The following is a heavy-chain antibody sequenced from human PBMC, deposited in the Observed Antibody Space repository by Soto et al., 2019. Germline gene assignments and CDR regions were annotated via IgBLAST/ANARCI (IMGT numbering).Heavy chain of an antibody. CDR2: ISWNSGSI. J-gene: IGHJ4*02. D-gene: IGHD3-16*02. CDR3: AKDQFGGVIYPSGPCDY. V-gene: IGHV3-9*01. CDR1: GFTFDDYA. Sequence: DVQLVESGGGLVQPGRSLRLSCAASGFTFDDYAMHWVRQAPGKGLEWVSGISWNSGSIGYADSVKGRFTISRDNAKNSLYLQMNSLRAEDTALYYCAKDQFGGVIYPSGPCDYWGQGTLVTVSS.